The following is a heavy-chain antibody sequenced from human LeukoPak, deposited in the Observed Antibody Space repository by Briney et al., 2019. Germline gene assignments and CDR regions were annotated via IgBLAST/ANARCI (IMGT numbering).Heavy chain of an antibody. D-gene: IGHD5-18*01. V-gene: IGHV1-8*01. Sequence: ASVKVSCKASGYTFTSYDINWVRQATGQGLEWMGWMNPNSGNTGYAQKFQGRVTMTRNTSISTACMELSSLRSEDTAVYYCAREGSGYSYGDDWFDPWGQGTLVTVSS. CDR1: GYTFTSYD. J-gene: IGHJ5*02. CDR3: AREGSGYSYGDDWFDP. CDR2: MNPNSGNT.